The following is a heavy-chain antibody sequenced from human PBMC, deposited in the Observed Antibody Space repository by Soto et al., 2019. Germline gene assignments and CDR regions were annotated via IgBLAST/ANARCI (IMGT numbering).Heavy chain of an antibody. CDR3: AKDREPTYYYDSSGLLNRYYFDY. CDR2: ISGSGGST. J-gene: IGHJ4*02. CDR1: GFTFSSYA. Sequence: GGSLRLSCAASGFTFSSYAMSWVRQAPGKGLEWVSAISGSGGSTYYADSVKGRFTISRDNSKNTLYLQMNSLRAEDTAVYYCAKDREPTYYYDSSGLLNRYYFDYWGQGTLVTVSS. D-gene: IGHD3-22*01. V-gene: IGHV3-23*01.